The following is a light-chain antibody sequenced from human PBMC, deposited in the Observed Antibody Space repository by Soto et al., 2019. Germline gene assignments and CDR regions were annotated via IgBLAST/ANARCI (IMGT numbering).Light chain of an antibody. CDR3: QQYHSYPLT. J-gene: IGKJ4*01. V-gene: IGKV1-5*03. CDR1: QSLSGW. Sequence: DIQMTQSPSTLSASVGDSVTITCRASQSLSGWLTWYQQKPGKAPKLLIYQASSLKSGVPSRFSGSGSGTEFTLTISSLQPDDFAPYYCQQYHSYPLTFGGGTKVEIK. CDR2: QAS.